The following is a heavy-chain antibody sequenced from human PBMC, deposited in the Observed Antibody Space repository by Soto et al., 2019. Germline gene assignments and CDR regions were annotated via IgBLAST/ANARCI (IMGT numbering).Heavy chain of an antibody. V-gene: IGHV4-59*01. D-gene: IGHD3-3*01. CDR1: GGSISSYY. Sequence: PSETQSLTCTVSGGSISSYYWSWIRQPPGKGLEWIGYIYYSGSTNYNPSLKSRVTISVDTSKNQFSLKLSSVTAADTAVYYCARDDITIFGVDNYYYGMDVWGQGTTVTVSS. CDR3: ARDDITIFGVDNYYYGMDV. J-gene: IGHJ6*02. CDR2: IYYSGST.